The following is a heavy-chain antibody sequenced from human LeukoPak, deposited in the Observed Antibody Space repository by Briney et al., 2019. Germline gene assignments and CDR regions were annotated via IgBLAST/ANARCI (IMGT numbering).Heavy chain of an antibody. V-gene: IGHV4-34*01. CDR2: INHSGST. CDR1: GGSFSGYY. CDR3: ASEPPSFGESSAY. D-gene: IGHD3-10*01. Sequence: SETLSLTCAVYGGSFSGYYWSWIRQPPGKGLEWIGEINHSGSTNYNPSLKSRVTISVDTSKNQFSLKLSSVTAADTAVYYRASEPPSFGESSAYWGQGTLVTVSS. J-gene: IGHJ4*02.